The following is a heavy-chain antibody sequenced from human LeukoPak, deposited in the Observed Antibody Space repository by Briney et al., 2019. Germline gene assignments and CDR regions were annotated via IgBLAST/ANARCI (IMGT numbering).Heavy chain of an antibody. V-gene: IGHV4-34*01. Sequence: SETLSLTCAVYGGSFSGYYWSWIRQPPGKGLEWIGEINHSGSTNYNPSLKSRVTISVDTSKNQFSLKLSSVTAADTAVYYCARESSGWYSIDYWGQGTLVTVYS. D-gene: IGHD6-19*01. CDR1: GGSFSGYY. CDR3: ARESSGWYSIDY. CDR2: INHSGST. J-gene: IGHJ4*02.